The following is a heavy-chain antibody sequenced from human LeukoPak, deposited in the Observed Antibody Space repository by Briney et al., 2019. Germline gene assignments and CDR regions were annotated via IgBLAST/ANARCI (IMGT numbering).Heavy chain of an antibody. D-gene: IGHD3-10*01. CDR2: IIPIFGTA. CDR3: ARSEYYYGSGSKRHKGGWFDP. CDR1: GGTFSSYA. V-gene: IGHV1-69*13. J-gene: IGHJ5*02. Sequence: GASVKVSCKASGGTFSSYAISWVRQAPGQGLEWMGGIIPIFGTANYAQKFQGRVTITADESTSTAYMELSSLRSEVTAVYYCARSEYYYGSGSKRHKGGWFDPWGQGTLVTVSS.